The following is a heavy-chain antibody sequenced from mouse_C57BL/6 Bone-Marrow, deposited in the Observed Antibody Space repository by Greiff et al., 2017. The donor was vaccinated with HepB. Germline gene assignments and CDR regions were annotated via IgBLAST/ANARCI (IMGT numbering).Heavy chain of an antibody. CDR1: GISITTGNYR. V-gene: IGHV3-5*01. D-gene: IGHD3-2*02. J-gene: IGHJ2*01. Sequence: EVQLQESGPGLVKPSQTVFLTCTVTGISITTGNYRWSWIRQFPGNKLEWIGYIYYSGTITYNPSLTSRTTITRDTPKNQFFLEMNSLTAEDTATYYCAGGDSSGYGYFDYWGQGTTLTVSS. CDR2: IYYSGTI. CDR3: AGGDSSGYGYFDY.